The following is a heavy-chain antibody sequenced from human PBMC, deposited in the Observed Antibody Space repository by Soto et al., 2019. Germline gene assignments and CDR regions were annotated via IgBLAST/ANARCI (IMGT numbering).Heavy chain of an antibody. CDR3: AREKTSYGMDV. J-gene: IGHJ6*02. V-gene: IGHV1-8*01. CDR2: MNPNSGNT. CDR1: GYTFTSYD. Sequence: QVQLVQSGAEVKKPGASVTVSCKASGYTFTSYDINWVRQATGQGLEWMGWMNPNSGNTGYAQKFQGRVTLTRNNSISTAYMELSSLRSADTAVYYCAREKTSYGMDVWGQGTTVTVSS.